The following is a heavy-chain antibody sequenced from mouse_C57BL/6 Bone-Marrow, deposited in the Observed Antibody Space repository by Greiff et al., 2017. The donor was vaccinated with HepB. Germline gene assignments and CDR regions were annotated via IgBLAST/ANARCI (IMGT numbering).Heavy chain of an antibody. CDR3: ARRYYGSSYDY. CDR1: GYTFTSYW. Sequence: QVQLQQPGAELVKPGASVKMSCKASGYTFTSYWITWVKQRPGQGLEWIGDIYPGSGSTNYNEKFKSKATLTVDTSSSTAYMQLSSLTSGVSAVYYCARRYYGSSYDYWGQGTTLTVSS. J-gene: IGHJ2*01. V-gene: IGHV1-55*01. CDR2: IYPGSGST. D-gene: IGHD1-1*01.